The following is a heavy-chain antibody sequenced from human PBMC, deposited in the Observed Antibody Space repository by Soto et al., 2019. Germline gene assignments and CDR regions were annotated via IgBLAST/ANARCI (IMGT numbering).Heavy chain of an antibody. CDR2: INPNSGGT. D-gene: IGHD2-15*01. CDR1: GYTFTGYY. CDR3: ARTHLGCSGGSCYYNWFDP. Sequence: GASVKVSCKASGYTFTGYYMHWVRQAPGQGLEWMGWINPNSGGTNYAQKFQGWVTMTRDTSISTAYMELSRLRSDDTAVYYCARTHLGCSGGSCYYNWFDPWGQGTLVTVSS. V-gene: IGHV1-2*04. J-gene: IGHJ5*02.